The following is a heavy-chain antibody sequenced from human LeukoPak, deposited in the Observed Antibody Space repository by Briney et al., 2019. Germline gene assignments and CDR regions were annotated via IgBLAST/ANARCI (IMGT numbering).Heavy chain of an antibody. D-gene: IGHD5-12*01. CDR2: ISYDGSNK. V-gene: IGHV3-30*04. CDR3: ARDFRSDFAYPGD. CDR1: GFTFSSYA. J-gene: IGHJ4*02. Sequence: GGSLRLSCAASGFTFSSYAMHWVRQAPGKGLEWVAVISYDGSNKYYADSVKGRFTISRDNSKNTLYLQMNSLRAEDTAVYYCARDFRSDFAYPGDWGQGTLVTVSS.